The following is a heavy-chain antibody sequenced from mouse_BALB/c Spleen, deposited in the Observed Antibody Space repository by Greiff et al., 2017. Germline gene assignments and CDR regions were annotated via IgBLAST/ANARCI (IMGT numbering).Heavy chain of an antibody. CDR3: ARALITTVVAWYFDD. CDR1: GFTFSSYA. D-gene: IGHD1-1*01. J-gene: IGHJ2*01. Sequence: EVNVVESGGGLVKPGGSLKLSCAASGFTFSSYAMSWVRQTPEKRLEWVASISSGGSTYYPDSVKGRFTISRDNARNILYLQMSSLRSEDTAMYYCARALITTVVAWYFDDWGQGTTLTVSS. CDR2: ISSGGST. V-gene: IGHV5-6-5*01.